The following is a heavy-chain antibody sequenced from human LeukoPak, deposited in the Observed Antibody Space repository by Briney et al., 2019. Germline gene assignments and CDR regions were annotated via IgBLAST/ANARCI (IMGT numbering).Heavy chain of an antibody. Sequence: SVKVSCKASGGTFTSYAISWVRQAPGQGLEWMGGIIPIFGTANYAQKFQGRVTITADESTSTAYMELSSLRSDDTAVYYCAREMRDYYDSSGYQGSLDYWGQGTLVTVSS. J-gene: IGHJ4*02. D-gene: IGHD3-22*01. V-gene: IGHV1-69*01. CDR2: IIPIFGTA. CDR3: AREMRDYYDSSGYQGSLDY. CDR1: GGTFTSYA.